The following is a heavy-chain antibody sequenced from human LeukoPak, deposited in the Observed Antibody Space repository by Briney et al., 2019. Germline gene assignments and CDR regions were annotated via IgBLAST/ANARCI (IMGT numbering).Heavy chain of an antibody. D-gene: IGHD3-10*01. V-gene: IGHV4-31*03. J-gene: IGHJ5*02. CDR2: IYYSGST. CDR3: ARGGDGSEGWFDP. Sequence: KASETLSLTCTVSGGSISSGGYYWSWIRQHPGKGLEWIGYIYYSGSTYYNPSLKSRVTISVDTSKNQFSLKLSSVTAADTAVYYCARGGDGSEGWFDPWGQGTLVTVSS. CDR1: GGSISSGGYY.